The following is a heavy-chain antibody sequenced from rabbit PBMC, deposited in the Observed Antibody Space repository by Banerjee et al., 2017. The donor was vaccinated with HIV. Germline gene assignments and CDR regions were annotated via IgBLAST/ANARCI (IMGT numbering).Heavy chain of an antibody. V-gene: IGHV1S45*01. CDR2: IGSGSGNT. Sequence: QEQLVESGGDLVKPGASLTLTCTASGFSFSSSYWICWVRQAPGEGLEWIACIGSGSGNTGYATWAKCRFTISKSSSTTVTLQMTSLTAADTATYFCARTHYSGASYFWLWGPGTLVTVS. D-gene: IGHD8-1*01. J-gene: IGHJ4*01. CDR1: GFSFSSSYW. CDR3: ARTHYSGASYFWL.